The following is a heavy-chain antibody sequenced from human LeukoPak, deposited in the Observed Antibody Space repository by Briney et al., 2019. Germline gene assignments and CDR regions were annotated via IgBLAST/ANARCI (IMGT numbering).Heavy chain of an antibody. Sequence: GGSLRLSCAASGFTFSSYGMHWVRQAPGKGLEWVAFIRYDGSNKYYADSVKGRFTISRDNSKNTLYLQMNSLRAEDTAVYYCAKDSAGSSWYPYFDYWGQGTLVTVSS. CDR2: IRYDGSNK. J-gene: IGHJ4*02. D-gene: IGHD6-13*01. V-gene: IGHV3-30*02. CDR1: GFTFSSYG. CDR3: AKDSAGSSWYPYFDY.